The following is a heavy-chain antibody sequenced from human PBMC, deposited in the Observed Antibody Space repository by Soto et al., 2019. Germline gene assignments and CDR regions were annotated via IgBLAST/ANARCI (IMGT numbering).Heavy chain of an antibody. CDR1: GFTFSSYA. CDR2: ISGGGGST. D-gene: IGHD4-17*01. Sequence: EVQLLESGGGLVQPGGSLRLSCAASGFTFSSYAMTWVRQAPGKGLEWVSGISGGGGSTYYAGSVKGRFTISRDNSKNTLYLQMNSLRAEDTAVYYCAKDRTTVDYLYGMDVWGQGTTVTVSS. J-gene: IGHJ6*02. CDR3: AKDRTTVDYLYGMDV. V-gene: IGHV3-23*01.